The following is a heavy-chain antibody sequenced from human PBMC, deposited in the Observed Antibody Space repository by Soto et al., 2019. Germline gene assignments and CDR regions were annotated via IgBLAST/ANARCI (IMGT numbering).Heavy chain of an antibody. Sequence: QVQLVQSGAEVKKPGASVKVSCKASGYTFSTYGISWVRQAPGQGLEWMGWINGYNGNTNYAPKLQGRITMTTDTSATTAHRALRSLRADDTAVYYCARLGDVPYYYYGMDVWGQGTTVTVSS. CDR2: INGYNGNT. CDR3: ARLGDVPYYYYGMDV. D-gene: IGHD3-16*01. J-gene: IGHJ6*02. V-gene: IGHV1-18*01. CDR1: GYTFSTYG.